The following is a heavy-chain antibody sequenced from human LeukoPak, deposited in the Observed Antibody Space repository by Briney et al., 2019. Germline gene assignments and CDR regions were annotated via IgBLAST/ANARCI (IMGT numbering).Heavy chain of an antibody. CDR3: AKDITSYYYGLDV. Sequence: GRSLRLSCAASGFTFDDYAMHWVRQAPGKCLEWVSGISWNSGSIGYADSVKGRFTISRDNAKNSLYLQMNSLRAEDTALYYCAKDITSYYYGLDVWGQGTTVTVSS. CDR1: GFTFDDYA. CDR2: ISWNSGSI. D-gene: IGHD1-1*01. J-gene: IGHJ6*02. V-gene: IGHV3-9*01.